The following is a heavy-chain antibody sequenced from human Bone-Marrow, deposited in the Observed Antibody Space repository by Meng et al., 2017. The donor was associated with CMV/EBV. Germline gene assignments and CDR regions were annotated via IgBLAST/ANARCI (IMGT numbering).Heavy chain of an antibody. Sequence: GESLKISCKGSGYSFTSYWIGWVRQMPGKGLEWMGIIYPGDSDTRYSPSFQGQVTISADKPITTAYLQWSSLKASDTAMYYCARRSSTSLEGAFDIWGQGTMVTVSS. CDR2: IYPGDSDT. D-gene: IGHD2-2*01. CDR3: ARRSSTSLEGAFDI. CDR1: GYSFTSYW. J-gene: IGHJ3*02. V-gene: IGHV5-51*01.